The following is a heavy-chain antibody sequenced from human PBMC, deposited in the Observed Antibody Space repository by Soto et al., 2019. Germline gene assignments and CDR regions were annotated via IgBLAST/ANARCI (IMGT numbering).Heavy chain of an antibody. V-gene: IGHV3-21*02. J-gene: IGHJ2*01. D-gene: IGHD6-6*01. CDR2: ISSSSSDT. Sequence: EVQLVESGGGLVKSGGSLRLSCAVSGFTFTTYSMNWVRQTPGKGLEWVLSISSSSSDTFYADSVRGRFTISRDNAKNSLYLQMNSLRAEDTAVYYCARDHSIAGQMVRDWYFDLWGRGTLVTVSS. CDR3: ARDHSIAGQMVRDWYFDL. CDR1: GFTFTTYS.